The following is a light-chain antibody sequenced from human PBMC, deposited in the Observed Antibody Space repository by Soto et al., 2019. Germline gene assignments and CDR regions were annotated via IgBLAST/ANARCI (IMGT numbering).Light chain of an antibody. Sequence: EIVLTQSPGTLSLSPGERATLSCRASQSVSSSYLAWYQQRPGQAPRLLMYRTSTRATGIPDRFSGSGSGTDFTLTISRLEPEDFEVYYCQQFGNPLTYTFGQGTKLEIK. J-gene: IGKJ2*01. CDR2: RTS. CDR1: QSVSSSY. V-gene: IGKV3-20*01. CDR3: QQFGNPLTYT.